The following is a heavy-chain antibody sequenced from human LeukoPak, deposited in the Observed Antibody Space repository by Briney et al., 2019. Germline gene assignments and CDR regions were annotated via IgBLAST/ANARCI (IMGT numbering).Heavy chain of an antibody. Sequence: PGRSLRLSCAASGFTFSGYWMHWVRQAPGKGLVWVSGISWNSGSIGYADSVKGRFTISRDNAKNSLYLQMNSLRAEDTALYYCAKDMATAPWNYYYGMDVWGQGTTVTVSS. D-gene: IGHD5-12*01. CDR3: AKDMATAPWNYYYGMDV. V-gene: IGHV3-9*01. J-gene: IGHJ6*02. CDR1: GFTFSGYW. CDR2: ISWNSGSI.